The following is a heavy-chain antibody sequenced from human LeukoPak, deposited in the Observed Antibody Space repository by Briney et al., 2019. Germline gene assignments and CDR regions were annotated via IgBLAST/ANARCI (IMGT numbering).Heavy chain of an antibody. CDR3: AKDNFGGSYYFDY. V-gene: IGHV3-43*01. Sequence: GGSLRLSCAASGFTFDDYTMHWVRQAPGKGLEWVSLISWDGGSTYYADSVKGRFTISRDNSKNTLYLQMNSLRAEDTAVYYCAKDNFGGSYYFDYWGRGTLVTVSS. CDR2: ISWDGGST. J-gene: IGHJ4*02. D-gene: IGHD1-26*01. CDR1: GFTFDDYT.